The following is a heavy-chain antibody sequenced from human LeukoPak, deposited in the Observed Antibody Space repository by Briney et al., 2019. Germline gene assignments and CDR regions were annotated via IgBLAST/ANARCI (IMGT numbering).Heavy chain of an antibody. D-gene: IGHD3-3*01. Sequence: SETLSLTCTVSGVSLSSHYWSCIRQPPGKGLEWIGYIYYSGSTNYNPSLKSGVTISVDTSKNQFSLKLSSVTAADTAVYYCARASYYDFWSGYYTGYYFDYWGQGTLVTVSS. CDR3: ARASYYDFWSGYYTGYYFDY. V-gene: IGHV4-59*11. CDR2: IYYSGST. J-gene: IGHJ4*02. CDR1: GVSLSSHY.